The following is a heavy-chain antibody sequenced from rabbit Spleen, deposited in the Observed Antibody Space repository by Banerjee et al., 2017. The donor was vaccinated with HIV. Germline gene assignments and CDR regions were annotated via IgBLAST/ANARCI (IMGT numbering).Heavy chain of an antibody. D-gene: IGHD7-1*01. CDR2: IDPVFGST. V-gene: IGHV1S47*01. J-gene: IGHJ4*01. CDR1: GFDFSTYG. Sequence: QEQLVESGGGLVQPGGSLKLSCKASGFDFSTYGVNWVRQAPGKGLEWIGYIDPVFGSTYYARWVNGQFTISSHNAQNTLYLQLNSLTAADTATYFCARFYAGYGDFGYAAMWGQGTLVTVS. CDR3: ARFYAGYGDFGYAAM.